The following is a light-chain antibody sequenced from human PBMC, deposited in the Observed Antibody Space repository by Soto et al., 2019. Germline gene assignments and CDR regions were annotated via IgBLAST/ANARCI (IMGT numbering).Light chain of an antibody. CDR1: QSVSGSY. CDR2: GAS. CDR3: QQYGSSPQT. Sequence: EIVLTQSPGTLSLSPGERATLSCRASQSVSGSYLAWYQQKPGQAPRLLIYGASSRATGIPDRFSGSGSGTDFTLTISRLEPEDFAVCYCQQYGSSPQTFGQGTKVDNK. V-gene: IGKV3-20*01. J-gene: IGKJ1*01.